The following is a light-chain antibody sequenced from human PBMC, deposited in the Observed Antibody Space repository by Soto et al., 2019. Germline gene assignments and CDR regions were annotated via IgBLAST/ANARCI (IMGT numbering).Light chain of an antibody. Sequence: QPVLTQPPSVSGAPGQRVTISCTGSSSNIGAGYDVHWYQQLPGPAPKLLIYGNSNRPSGVPDRFSGSKSGTSASLAITGLQAEDEADYYCQSYDSSLSSVFGGGTKLTVL. CDR3: QSYDSSLSSV. CDR1: SSNIGAGYD. J-gene: IGLJ2*01. V-gene: IGLV1-40*01. CDR2: GNS.